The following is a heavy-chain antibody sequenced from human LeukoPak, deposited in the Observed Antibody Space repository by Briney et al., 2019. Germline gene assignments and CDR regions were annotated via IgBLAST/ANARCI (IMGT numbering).Heavy chain of an antibody. Sequence: SETLSLTCAVYGGSLSGYSWSWIRQPPGKGLEWIAEINHSGSTKNSPSLKSRVTISVDTSKNQFSLKLRSVTAADTAVYYCARGANYYDSSGYSATFDYWGQGTLVTVSS. CDR1: GGSLSGYS. V-gene: IGHV4-34*01. D-gene: IGHD3-22*01. CDR3: ARGANYYDSSGYSATFDY. CDR2: INHSGST. J-gene: IGHJ4*02.